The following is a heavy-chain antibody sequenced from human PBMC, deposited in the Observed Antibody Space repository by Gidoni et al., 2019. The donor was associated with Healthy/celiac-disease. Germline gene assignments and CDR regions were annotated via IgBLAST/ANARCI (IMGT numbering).Heavy chain of an antibody. J-gene: IGHJ4*02. CDR3: AKEAITIFGVVPN. D-gene: IGHD3-3*01. V-gene: IGHV3-9*01. CDR2: ISWNSGSI. CDR1: GFTFDDYA. Sequence: EVQLVESGGGLVQPGRSLRLSCAASGFTFDDYAMHWVRQAPGKGLEWVSGISWNSGSIGYADSVKGRFTISRDNAKNSLYLQMNRLRAEDTALYYCAKEAITIFGVVPNWGQGTLVTVSS.